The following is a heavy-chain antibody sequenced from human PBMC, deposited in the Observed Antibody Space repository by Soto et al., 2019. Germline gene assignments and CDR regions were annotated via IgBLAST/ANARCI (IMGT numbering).Heavy chain of an antibody. V-gene: IGHV3-21*01. CDR3: ARVDFWSGYSSDDY. CDR1: GFTFSSYS. J-gene: IGHJ4*02. CDR2: ISSSSSYI. D-gene: IGHD3-3*01. Sequence: EVQLVESGGGLVKPGGSLRLSCAASGFTFSSYSMNWVRQASGKGLEWVSSISSSSSYIYYADSVKGRFTISRDNAKNSLYLQMNSLRAEDTAVYYCARVDFWSGYSSDDYWGQGTLVTVSS.